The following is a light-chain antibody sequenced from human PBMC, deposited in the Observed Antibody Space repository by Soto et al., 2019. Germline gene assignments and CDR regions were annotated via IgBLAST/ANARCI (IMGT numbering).Light chain of an antibody. CDR2: EVS. CDR3: SSYTSSSTRV. J-gene: IGLJ3*02. V-gene: IGLV2-14*01. Sequence: QSALTQPASVSGSPGQSITISCTGTSSDVGGYNYVSWYQQHPGKAPKLMIYEVSNRPSGVSNSFSGSKSGNTASLTISGLQAEDEADYYCSSYTSSSTRVFGGGAKVTVL. CDR1: SSDVGGYNY.